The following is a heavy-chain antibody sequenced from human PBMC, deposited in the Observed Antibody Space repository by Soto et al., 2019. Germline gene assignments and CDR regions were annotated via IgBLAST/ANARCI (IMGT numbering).Heavy chain of an antibody. CDR2: IIPIFGTA. V-gene: IGHV1-69*13. CDR3: ARCRLQPSYYYYYGMDV. D-gene: IGHD6-25*01. J-gene: IGHJ6*02. CDR1: GGTFSSYA. Sequence: ASVKVSCKASGGTFSSYAISWVRQAPGQGLEWMGGIIPIFGTANYAQKFQGRVTITADESTSTAYMELSSLRSEDTAVYYCARCRLQPSYYYYYGMDVWGQGTTVTVSS.